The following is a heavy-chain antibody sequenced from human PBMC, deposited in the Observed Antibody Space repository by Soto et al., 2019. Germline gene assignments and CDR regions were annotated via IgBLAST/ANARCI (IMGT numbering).Heavy chain of an antibody. D-gene: IGHD3-10*01. J-gene: IGHJ4*02. CDR1: GGSVSGASYY. CDR2: INHSGAT. CDR3: ARGLDFYGSGSPDLNGY. Sequence: SETLSLTCTVSGGSVSGASYYWSWIRQPPGKGLEWIGNINHSGATNYNPSLKTRVTISVDTSKKQFSLKLRSVTSADTAVYYCARGLDFYGSGSPDLNGYWGQGTLVTVSS. V-gene: IGHV4-61*01.